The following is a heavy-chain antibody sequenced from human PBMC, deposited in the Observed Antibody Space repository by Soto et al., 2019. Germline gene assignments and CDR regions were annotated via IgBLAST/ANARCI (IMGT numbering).Heavy chain of an antibody. J-gene: IGHJ4*02. V-gene: IGHV4-4*02. CDR2: IYHSGST. D-gene: IGHD3-3*01. Sequence: QVQLQESGPGLVKPSGTLSLTCAVSGGSISSSNWWSWVRQPPGKGLEWIGEIYHSGSTNYNPSLKSRVTISVDKSKNQFSLKLSSVTDADTAVYYCARGGGPYYDFWSGYGSYFDYWGQGTLVTVSS. CDR1: GGSISSSNW. CDR3: ARGGGPYYDFWSGYGSYFDY.